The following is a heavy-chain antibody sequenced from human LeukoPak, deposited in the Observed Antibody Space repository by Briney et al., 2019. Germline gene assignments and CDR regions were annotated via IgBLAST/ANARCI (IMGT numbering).Heavy chain of an antibody. Sequence: PGGSLRLSCAASGFTFSNYAMNWVRQAPGKRLEWVSTIGSSGGSTYYADSVKGRFTISRDNSKNTLYLQMNSLRAEDTAVYYCAKVFRDGYNYPFDYWGQGTLVTVSS. J-gene: IGHJ4*02. D-gene: IGHD5-24*01. V-gene: IGHV3-23*01. CDR3: AKVFRDGYNYPFDY. CDR1: GFTFSNYA. CDR2: IGSSGGST.